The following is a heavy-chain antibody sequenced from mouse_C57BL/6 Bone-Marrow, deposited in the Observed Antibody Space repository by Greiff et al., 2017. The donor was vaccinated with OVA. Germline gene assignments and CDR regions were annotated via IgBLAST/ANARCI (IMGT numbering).Heavy chain of an antibody. CDR1: GYAFSSSW. D-gene: IGHD2-4*01. CDR3: AREDDYDWYFDV. Sequence: QVQLQQSGPELVKPGASVKISCKASGYAFSSSWMNWVKQRPGKGLEWIGRIYPGDGDTNYNGKFKGKATLTADKSSSTAYMQHSNLTSEDSAVYFCAREDDYDWYFDVWGTGTTVTVSS. CDR2: IYPGDGDT. J-gene: IGHJ1*03. V-gene: IGHV1-82*01.